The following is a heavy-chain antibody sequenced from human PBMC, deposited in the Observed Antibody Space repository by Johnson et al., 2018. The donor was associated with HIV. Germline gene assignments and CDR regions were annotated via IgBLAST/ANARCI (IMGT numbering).Heavy chain of an antibody. CDR1: GFTFSSYA. CDR2: ISYDGSER. Sequence: VQLVESGGGVVQPGRSLRLSCAASGFTFSSYAMHWVRQAPGKGLEWVAVISYDGSERYFADSVKGRFTISRDSSKNTLYLQMNSLRAEDTALYYCAKDKSWIDHAFDIWGQGTMVTVSS. CDR3: AKDKSWIDHAFDI. D-gene: IGHD2-2*03. V-gene: IGHV3-30*04. J-gene: IGHJ3*02.